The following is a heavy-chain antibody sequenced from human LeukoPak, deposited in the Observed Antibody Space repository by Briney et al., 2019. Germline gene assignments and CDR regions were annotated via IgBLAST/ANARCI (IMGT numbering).Heavy chain of an antibody. Sequence: GASVKVSCKASGYTFTSYDINWVRQATGQGLEWMGWMNPNSGNTGYVQKFQGRVTMTRNTSISTAYMELSSLRSEDTAVYYCARGSYYDSKLRAAFDIWGQGTMVTVSS. CDR1: GYTFTSYD. V-gene: IGHV1-8*01. J-gene: IGHJ3*02. CDR3: ARGSYYDSKLRAAFDI. CDR2: MNPNSGNT. D-gene: IGHD3-22*01.